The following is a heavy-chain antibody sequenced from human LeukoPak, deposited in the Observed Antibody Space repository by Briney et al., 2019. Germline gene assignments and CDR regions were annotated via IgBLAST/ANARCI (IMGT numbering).Heavy chain of an antibody. Sequence: GGSLRLSCAASGFTFSSYSMNWVRQAPGKGLEWVSSISSSSSYIYYADSVKGRFTISRDNAKNSLYLQMNSLRADDTAVYYCARDRYYDILTGSQYGGSLDAFDIWGQGTMVTVSS. D-gene: IGHD3-9*01. CDR2: ISSSSSYI. J-gene: IGHJ3*02. CDR3: ARDRYYDILTGSQYGGSLDAFDI. V-gene: IGHV3-21*01. CDR1: GFTFSSYS.